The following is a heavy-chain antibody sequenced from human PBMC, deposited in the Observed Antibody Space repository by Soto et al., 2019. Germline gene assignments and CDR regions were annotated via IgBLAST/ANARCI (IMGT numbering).Heavy chain of an antibody. CDR1: GFTFSDHY. J-gene: IGHJ4*02. CDR3: AREYYYDSSGYYYFDY. D-gene: IGHD3-22*01. Sequence: GGSLRLSCAASGFTFSDHYMDWVRQAPGKGLEWVGRTRNKANSYTTEYAASVKGRFTISRDDSKNSLYLQMNSLKTEDTAVYYCAREYYYDSSGYYYFDYWGQGTLVTVSS. V-gene: IGHV3-72*01. CDR2: TRNKANSYTT.